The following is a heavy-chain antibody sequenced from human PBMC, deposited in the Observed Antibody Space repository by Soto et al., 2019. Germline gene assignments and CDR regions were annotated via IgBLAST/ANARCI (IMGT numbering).Heavy chain of an antibody. Sequence: EVQLLASGGGLVQPGGSLRLSCAASGFTFNNYAMGWVRQAPGKGLEWVSAITDSGDDTYYIDSVKGRFTISRDNSKSTLYLQMNSLRAEDTVIYYCAKLGSSSWSPHYYFDYWGQGTLFTVSS. D-gene: IGHD2-2*01. CDR3: AKLGSSSWSPHYYFDY. CDR2: ITDSGDDT. CDR1: GFTFNNYA. J-gene: IGHJ4*02. V-gene: IGHV3-23*01.